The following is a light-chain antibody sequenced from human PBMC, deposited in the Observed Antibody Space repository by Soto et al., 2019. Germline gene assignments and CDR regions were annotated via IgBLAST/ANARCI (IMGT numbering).Light chain of an antibody. CDR3: MQPLQSWT. CDR1: QSLLHSNGYNY. Sequence: DIVMTQSPLSLPVTPGEPASIPCRSSQSLLHSNGYNYLDWYLQKPGQSPQLLIYLGSNRASGVPDRFSGSGSGTDFTPKISRVEAEDVGVYYCMQPLQSWTFGQGTKVDIK. J-gene: IGKJ1*01. CDR2: LGS. V-gene: IGKV2-28*01.